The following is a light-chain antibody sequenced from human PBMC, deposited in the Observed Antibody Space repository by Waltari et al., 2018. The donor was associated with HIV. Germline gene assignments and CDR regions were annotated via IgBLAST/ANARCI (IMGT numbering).Light chain of an antibody. CDR3: SSFTTSDTLL. CDR2: EVA. Sequence: QSALTQPASVSGSPGQSITAPCTGTRRDIGAYDYVSWYQQTPGTAPKLVIYEVAYRPSGISNRFSGSKSGNTASLTISGLQTEDEADYYCSSFTTSDTLLFGGGTKVTVL. CDR1: RRDIGAYDY. V-gene: IGLV2-14*01. J-gene: IGLJ2*01.